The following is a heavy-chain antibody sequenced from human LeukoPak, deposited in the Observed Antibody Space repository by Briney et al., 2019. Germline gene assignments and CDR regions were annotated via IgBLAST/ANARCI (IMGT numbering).Heavy chain of an antibody. CDR2: IYYSGST. CDR3: AKRSGGYSYGRGYYYYYMDV. J-gene: IGHJ6*03. Sequence: SETLSLTCTVSGGSISSSSYYWGWIRQPPGKGLEWIGSIYYSGSTYYNPSLKSRVTISVDTSKNQFSLKLSSVTAADTAVYYCAKRSGGYSYGRGYYYYYMDVWGKGTTVTVSS. D-gene: IGHD5-18*01. CDR1: GGSISSSSYY. V-gene: IGHV4-39*01.